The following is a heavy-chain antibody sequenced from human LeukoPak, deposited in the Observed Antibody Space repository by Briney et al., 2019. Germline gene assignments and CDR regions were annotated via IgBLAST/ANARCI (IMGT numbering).Heavy chain of an antibody. CDR3: ARVPYSSGWYVIDY. CDR2: INPNSGGT. D-gene: IGHD6-19*01. J-gene: IGHJ4*02. Sequence: ASVKVSCKASGFTFTGYYMHWVRQAPGQGLEWIGWINPNSGGTNYAQKFQGSVTMTRDTSVSTAYMELSRLTSDDTAVYYCARVPYSSGWYVIDYWGQGTLVTVSS. CDR1: GFTFTGYY. V-gene: IGHV1-2*02.